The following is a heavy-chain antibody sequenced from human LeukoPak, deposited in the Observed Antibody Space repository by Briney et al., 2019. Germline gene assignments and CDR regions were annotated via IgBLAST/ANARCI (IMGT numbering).Heavy chain of an antibody. D-gene: IGHD3-22*01. CDR3: ASPARITMIADAFDI. CDR2: ISGYNGLT. CDR1: GYNFNSYG. V-gene: IGHV1-18*01. Sequence: ASVKVSCKASGYNFNSYGISWLRQVPGQGLEWMGWISGYNGLTRYGKNVQGRVTLTTDTSTRTAYMELRSLRSDDTAVYYCASPARITMIADAFDIWGQGTMVTVSS. J-gene: IGHJ3*02.